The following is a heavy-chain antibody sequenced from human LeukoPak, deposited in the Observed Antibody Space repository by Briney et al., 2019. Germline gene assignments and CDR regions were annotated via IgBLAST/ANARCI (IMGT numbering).Heavy chain of an antibody. Sequence: GGSLRLSCAASGFTFSDYHMAWIRQAPGKGLQWVSYISNGGDIYYADSVKGRFTISRDNAKNSLYLQMNRLRAEDTALYYCAKDIEAAGLFFDYWGQGTLVTVSS. CDR1: GFTFSDYH. D-gene: IGHD6-13*01. V-gene: IGHV3-11*04. CDR2: ISNGGDI. CDR3: AKDIEAAGLFFDY. J-gene: IGHJ4*02.